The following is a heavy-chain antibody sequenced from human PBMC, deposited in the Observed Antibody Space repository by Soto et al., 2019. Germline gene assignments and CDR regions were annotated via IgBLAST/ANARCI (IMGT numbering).Heavy chain of an antibody. D-gene: IGHD1-1*01. CDR2: ISYDGSNK. CDR1: GFTFSSYA. J-gene: IGHJ6*02. CDR3: ASGNRDRGDYYYYGMDV. Sequence: QVQLVESGGGVVQPGRSLRLSCAASGFTFSSYAMHWVRQAPGKGLEWVAVISYDGSNKYYADSVKGRFTISRDNSKNTLYLQMNSLRAEDTAVYYCASGNRDRGDYYYYGMDVWGQGTTVTVSS. V-gene: IGHV3-30-3*01.